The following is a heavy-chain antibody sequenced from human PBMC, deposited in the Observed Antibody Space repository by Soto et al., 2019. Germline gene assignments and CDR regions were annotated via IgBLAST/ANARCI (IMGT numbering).Heavy chain of an antibody. D-gene: IGHD3-10*01. CDR2: ISSGSSYI. Sequence: LRLSCAASGFTFSSYTMNWVRQAPGKGLEWVSSISSGSSYIYYAGSVKGRFSISRDNAKNSLFLQMNSLRAEDTAVYYCARDILSGGAYPDSWGQGTKVPVYS. CDR1: GFTFSSYT. V-gene: IGHV3-21*01. J-gene: IGHJ5*01. CDR3: ARDILSGGAYPDS.